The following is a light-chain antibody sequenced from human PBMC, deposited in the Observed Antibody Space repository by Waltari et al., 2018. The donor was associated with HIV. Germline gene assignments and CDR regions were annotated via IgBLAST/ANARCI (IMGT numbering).Light chain of an antibody. CDR1: NSDVGKYDF. Sequence: QSALTQPASVSGSPGQSVNMSCTGSNSDVGKYDFVSWYQHNPGQAPHLIIYDVNTRPVGVSLRFSVSKSGNTASLTISGLQAEYEANYYCCSYAGVPFVFGSGT. CDR2: DVN. CDR3: CSYAGVPFV. V-gene: IGLV2-23*02. J-gene: IGLJ1*01.